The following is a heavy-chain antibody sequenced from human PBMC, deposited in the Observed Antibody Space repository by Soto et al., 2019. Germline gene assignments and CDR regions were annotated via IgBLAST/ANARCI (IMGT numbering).Heavy chain of an antibody. D-gene: IGHD2-15*01. CDR1: GFTFSNAW. CDR2: IKSKTDGGTT. Sequence: GGSLRLSCAASGFTFSNAWMNWVRQAPGKGLEWVGRIKSKTDGGTTDYAAPVKGRFTISRDDSKNTLYLQMNSLKTGDTAVYYCTTPSCSGGSCYSEYYYYYYGMDVWGQGTTVTVSS. J-gene: IGHJ6*02. V-gene: IGHV3-15*07. CDR3: TTPSCSGGSCYSEYYYYYYGMDV.